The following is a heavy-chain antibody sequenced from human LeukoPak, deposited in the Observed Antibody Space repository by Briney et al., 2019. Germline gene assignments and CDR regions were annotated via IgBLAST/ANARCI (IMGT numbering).Heavy chain of an antibody. Sequence: ASVKVSCKVSGYTLTELSMHWVRQAPGKGLEWMGSFDPEDGETIYAQKFQGRVTMTEDTSTDTAYMELSSLRSEDTAVYYCATGHLYYDFWSGYYTLYYWGQGTPVTVSS. D-gene: IGHD3-3*01. V-gene: IGHV1-24*01. CDR2: FDPEDGET. J-gene: IGHJ4*02. CDR3: ATGHLYYDFWSGYYTLYY. CDR1: GYTLTELS.